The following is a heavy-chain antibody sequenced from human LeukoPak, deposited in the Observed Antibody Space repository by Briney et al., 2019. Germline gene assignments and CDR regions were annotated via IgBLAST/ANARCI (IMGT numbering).Heavy chain of an antibody. CDR1: GFTFSSYW. J-gene: IGHJ4*02. D-gene: IGHD1-7*01. V-gene: IGHV3-7*01. CDR3: SKWQLYSGNYYLDV. Sequence: PGGSLRLSCAASGFTFSSYWMSWGRQAPGKGLEWVANIKEDGSVHYFVDSVKGRFTMSRDNDKHSLFLHMNSLRAEDSAVYYCSKWQLYSGNYYLDVWGQGTLVTVSS. CDR2: IKEDGSVH.